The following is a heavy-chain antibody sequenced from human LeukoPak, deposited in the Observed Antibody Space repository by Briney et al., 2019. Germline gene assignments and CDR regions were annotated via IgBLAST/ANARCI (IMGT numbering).Heavy chain of an antibody. J-gene: IGHJ4*02. Sequence: SETLSLTCAVYGGSFSGYYWSWIRQPPGKGLEWIGEINHSGSTNYNPSLKSRVTISVDTSKNQFSLKLSSVTAADTAVYYCARDDGSSLFDYWGQGTLVTVSS. CDR2: INHSGST. CDR3: ARDDGSSLFDY. CDR1: GGSFSGYY. V-gene: IGHV4-34*01. D-gene: IGHD6-13*01.